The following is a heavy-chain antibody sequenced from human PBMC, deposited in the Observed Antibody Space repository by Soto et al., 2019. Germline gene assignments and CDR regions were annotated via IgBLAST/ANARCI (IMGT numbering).Heavy chain of an antibody. CDR2: IIPILGIA. Sequence: GASVKVSCKASGGTFSSYTISWVRQAPGQGFEWMGRIIPILGIANYAQKFQGRVTITADKSTSTAYMELSSLRSEDTAVYYCARDHPSYYYGSGSSWFDPWGQGTLVT. D-gene: IGHD3-10*01. V-gene: IGHV1-69*04. CDR1: GGTFSSYT. CDR3: ARDHPSYYYGSGSSWFDP. J-gene: IGHJ5*02.